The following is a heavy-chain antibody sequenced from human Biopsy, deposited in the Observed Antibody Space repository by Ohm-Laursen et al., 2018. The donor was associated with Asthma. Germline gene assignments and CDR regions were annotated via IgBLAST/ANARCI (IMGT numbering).Heavy chain of an antibody. V-gene: IGHV1-2*06. Sequence: SVKVSCKASGGTFSRYAISWVRQAPGQGLEWMGRINPNGGGTHYAQKFQGRVTLTRDTSISTAYMDLSALTSDDTAVYYCARGQKSPGDRWFDPWGQGTLVTVSS. D-gene: IGHD7-27*01. J-gene: IGHJ5*02. CDR1: GGTFSRYA. CDR3: ARGQKSPGDRWFDP. CDR2: INPNGGGT.